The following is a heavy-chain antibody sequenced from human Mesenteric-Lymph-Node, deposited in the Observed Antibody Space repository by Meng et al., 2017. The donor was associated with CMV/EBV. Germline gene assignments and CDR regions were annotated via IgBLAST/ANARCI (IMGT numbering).Heavy chain of an antibody. Sequence: ASVKVSCKASGHTFTSYDINWVRQATGQGLEWMGWMNPNSGNTGYAQKFQGRVTMTRNTSISTAYMELSSLRSEDTAVYYCARVRGWELLRRGEIDYWGQGTLVTVSS. CDR1: GHTFTSYD. CDR3: ARVRGWELLRRGEIDY. J-gene: IGHJ4*02. D-gene: IGHD1-26*01. V-gene: IGHV1-8*02. CDR2: MNPNSGNT.